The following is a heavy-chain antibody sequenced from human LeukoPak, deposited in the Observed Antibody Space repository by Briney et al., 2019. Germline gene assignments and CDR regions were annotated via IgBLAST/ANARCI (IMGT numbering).Heavy chain of an antibody. V-gene: IGHV4-4*02. D-gene: IGHD1-26*01. J-gene: IGHJ6*03. CDR1: GGSISSSNW. CDR3: ARDPYSGAYGNTYYYYMDV. CDR2: IYHSGST. Sequence: NTSETLSLTCAVSGGSISSSNWWSWVRQPPGKGLEWIGEIYHSGSTNYNPSLKSRVTISVDKSKNQFSLKLSSVTAADTAVYYCARDPYSGAYGNTYYYYMDVWGKGTTVTISS.